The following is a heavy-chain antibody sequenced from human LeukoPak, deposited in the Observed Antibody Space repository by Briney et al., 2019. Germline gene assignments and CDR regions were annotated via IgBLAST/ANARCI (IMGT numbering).Heavy chain of an antibody. CDR3: ARAARGYSGYDVGVYYYYMDV. CDR1: GFTFDDYA. D-gene: IGHD5-12*01. CDR2: ISWNSGNI. V-gene: IGHV3-9*01. Sequence: PGGSLRLSCAASGFTFDDYAMHWVRQAPGKGLEWVSGISWNSGNIGYGDSVKGRFTISRDNAKNSLYLQMDSLRAEDTAVYYCARAARGYSGYDVGVYYYYMDVWGKGTTVTVSS. J-gene: IGHJ6*03.